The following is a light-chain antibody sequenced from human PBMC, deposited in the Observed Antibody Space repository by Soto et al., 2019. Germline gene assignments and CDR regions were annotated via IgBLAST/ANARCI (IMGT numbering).Light chain of an antibody. J-gene: IGKJ1*01. CDR2: KVS. V-gene: IGKV1-5*03. CDR1: QTINNW. Sequence: DIQMTQSPSTLSASVGDRVTISCRASQTINNWLGWLQQKTGKAPKLLIYKVSTLESGVPPRFSGSGSGTEFTLTIDGLQTDDFATYYCQQYNNYPWTFGQGTRVEIK. CDR3: QQYNNYPWT.